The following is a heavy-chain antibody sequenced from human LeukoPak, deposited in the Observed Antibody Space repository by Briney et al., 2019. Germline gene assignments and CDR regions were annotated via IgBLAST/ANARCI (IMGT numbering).Heavy chain of an antibody. J-gene: IGHJ4*02. CDR3: ARIGYCSGVSCYSLGLLDY. CDR2: ISSSGSTI. D-gene: IGHD2-15*01. V-gene: IGHV3-48*03. Sequence: GGSLRLSCAASGFTFSSYEMNWVCQAPGKGLEWVSYISSSGSTIYYADSVKGRFTISRDNAKNSLYLQMNSLRAEDTAVYYCARIGYCSGVSCYSLGLLDYWGQGTLVTVSS. CDR1: GFTFSSYE.